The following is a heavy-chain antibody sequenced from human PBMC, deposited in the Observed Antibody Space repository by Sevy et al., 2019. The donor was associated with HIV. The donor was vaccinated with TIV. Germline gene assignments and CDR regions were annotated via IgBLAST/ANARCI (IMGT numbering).Heavy chain of an antibody. V-gene: IGHV3-7*01. J-gene: IGHJ3*01. Sequence: GGSLRLSCVASGSSFGIHWMSWVRQAPGKGREGVAKKNQDGGPKYNVDSVKGRFTISRDNAKSSLYLQMNSLRVEDTALYYCARDPDPVPGVAFDVWGQGTMVTVSS. CDR1: GSSFGIHW. CDR3: ARDPDPVPGVAFDV. CDR2: KNQDGGPK.